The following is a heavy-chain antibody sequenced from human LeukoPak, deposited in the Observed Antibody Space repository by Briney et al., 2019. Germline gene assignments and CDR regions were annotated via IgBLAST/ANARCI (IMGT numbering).Heavy chain of an antibody. CDR1: GFTFSDYY. CDR2: IYSGGST. CDR3: AREERERPSSGSYDY. Sequence: GGSLRLSCAASGFTFSDYYMSWIRQAPGKGLEWVSVIYSGGSTYYADSVKGRFTISRDNSKNTLYLQMNSLRAEDTAVYYCAREERERPSSGSYDYWGQGTLVTVSS. V-gene: IGHV3-53*01. D-gene: IGHD1-26*01. J-gene: IGHJ4*02.